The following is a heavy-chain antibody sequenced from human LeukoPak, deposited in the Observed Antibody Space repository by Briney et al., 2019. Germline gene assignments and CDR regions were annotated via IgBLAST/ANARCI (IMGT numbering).Heavy chain of an antibody. Sequence: ASVKVSCKASGYTLTSYDINWVRQATGQGLEWMGWMNPNSGNTGYAQKFQGRVTMTRNTSISTAYMELSSLRSEDTAVYYCARGRFTYYYDSSGYFDAFDIWGQGTMVTVSS. CDR2: MNPNSGNT. D-gene: IGHD3-22*01. CDR3: ARGRFTYYYDSSGYFDAFDI. CDR1: GYTLTSYD. J-gene: IGHJ3*02. V-gene: IGHV1-8*01.